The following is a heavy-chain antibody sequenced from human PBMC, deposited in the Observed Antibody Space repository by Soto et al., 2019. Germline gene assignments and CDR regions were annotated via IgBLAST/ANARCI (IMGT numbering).Heavy chain of an antibody. Sequence: SETLSLTCTVSGGSISSGGYYWSWIRQHPGKGLEWIGYIYYSGSTYYNPSLKSRVTISVDTSKNQFSLKLSSVTAADTAVYYCARLWGRYYYYYMDVWGKGTTVTVSS. V-gene: IGHV4-31*03. CDR3: ARLWGRYYYYYMDV. CDR2: IYYSGST. J-gene: IGHJ6*03. D-gene: IGHD3-16*01. CDR1: GGSISSGGYY.